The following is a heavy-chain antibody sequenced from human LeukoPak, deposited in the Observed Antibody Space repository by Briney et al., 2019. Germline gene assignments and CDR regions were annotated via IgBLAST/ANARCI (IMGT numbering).Heavy chain of an antibody. J-gene: IGHJ4*02. D-gene: IGHD6-19*01. CDR2: VYYSGSA. V-gene: IGHV4-59*01. CDR3: ARPHIAVAGYYFDD. Sequence: SETLSLTCTVSGASINFYYWSWVRQSPEKGLEWIGNVYYSGSANYNPSLQSRVTISVETSKNQFSLKLTSVTAADTAVYYCARPHIAVAGYYFDDWGQGALVTASS. CDR1: GASINFYY.